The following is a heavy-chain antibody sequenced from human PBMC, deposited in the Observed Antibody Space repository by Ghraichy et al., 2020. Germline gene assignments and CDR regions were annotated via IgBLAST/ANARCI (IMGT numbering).Heavy chain of an antibody. CDR1: GFTFKNYG. J-gene: IGHJ4*02. CDR2: ISASGDNT. CDR3: AKERGSRSPCDY. Sequence: GGSLRLSCAATGFTFKNYGMNWVRQAPGKGLEFVSAISASGDNTFYADSVKGRFTISRDNSKNTLFLQMNSLTDEDTAVYYCAKERGSRSPCDYWGQGTLVTVSS. V-gene: IGHV3-23*01. D-gene: IGHD4-17*01.